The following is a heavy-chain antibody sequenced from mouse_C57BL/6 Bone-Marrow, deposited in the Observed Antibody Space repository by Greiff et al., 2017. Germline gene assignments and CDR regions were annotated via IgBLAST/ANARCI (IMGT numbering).Heavy chain of an antibody. V-gene: IGHV5-17*01. J-gene: IGHJ3*01. CDR1: GFTFSDYG. CDR3: ASTPWFAD. Sequence: EVKLVESGGGLVTPGGSLKLSCAASGFTFSDYGMHWVRQAPEKGLEWVAYISSGSSTIYYADTVKGRFTISRDTAKNTLFLQMTSLRSEDAAMYYCASTPWFADWGQGTLVTVSA. CDR2: ISSGSSTI.